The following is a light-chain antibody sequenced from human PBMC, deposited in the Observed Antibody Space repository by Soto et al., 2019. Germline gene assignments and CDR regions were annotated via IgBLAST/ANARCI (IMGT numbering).Light chain of an antibody. Sequence: DVVMPQSPLSLPVTLGQPASISCRSSQSLVYSDGNTYLNWFQQRPGQSQRRLIYKVSNRDSGVPDRFSGSMAGTDFTLKISRVEAEDVGVYYCMQGTHWPPLFGQGTKVDIK. CDR3: MQGTHWPPL. CDR1: QSLVYSDGNTY. J-gene: IGKJ2*01. CDR2: KVS. V-gene: IGKV2-30*01.